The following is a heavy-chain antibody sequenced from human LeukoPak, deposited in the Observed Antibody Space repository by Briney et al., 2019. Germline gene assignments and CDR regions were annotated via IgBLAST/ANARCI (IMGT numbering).Heavy chain of an antibody. D-gene: IGHD6-13*01. Sequence: SETLSLTCTVSGGSISSYYWSWIRQPPGKGLEWIGYIYYSGSTNYNPSLKSRVTISVDRSKNQFSLKLTSVTAADTAVYYCARYSSTWPYWYFDLWGRGTLVTVSS. V-gene: IGHV4-59*12. CDR3: ARYSSTWPYWYFDL. CDR2: IYYSGST. J-gene: IGHJ2*01. CDR1: GGSISSYY.